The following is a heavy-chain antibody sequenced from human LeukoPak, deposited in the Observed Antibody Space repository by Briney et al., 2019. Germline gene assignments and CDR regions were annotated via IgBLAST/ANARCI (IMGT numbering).Heavy chain of an antibody. J-gene: IGHJ5*02. V-gene: IGHV4-39*07. CDR3: ARQHLAANWFDP. CDR1: GFTFSSYS. CDR2: IYYSGTT. D-gene: IGHD6-13*01. Sequence: PGGSLRLSCAASGFTFSSYSMNWVRQAPGKGLEWIGIIYYSGTTYYNASLKSRVTISVDTSKNQFSLKLSSVTAADTAVYYCARQHLAANWFDPWGQGTLVTVSS.